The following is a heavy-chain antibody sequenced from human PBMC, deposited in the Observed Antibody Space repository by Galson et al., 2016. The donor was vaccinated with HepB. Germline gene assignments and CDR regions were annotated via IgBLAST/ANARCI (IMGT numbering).Heavy chain of an antibody. CDR1: GYTFSNYG. CDR3: AKGGITGDYRPYNWFDP. V-gene: IGHV1-18*04. D-gene: IGHD7-27*01. J-gene: IGHJ5*02. Sequence: SVKVSCKASGYTFSNYGISWVRQAPGQGLEWMGWISAYNGNTNYPPRLQGRVTMTTDTSTSTAYMDLRSLRSDDTAVCYCAKGGITGDYRPYNWFDPWGQGTLVTVSS. CDR2: ISAYNGNT.